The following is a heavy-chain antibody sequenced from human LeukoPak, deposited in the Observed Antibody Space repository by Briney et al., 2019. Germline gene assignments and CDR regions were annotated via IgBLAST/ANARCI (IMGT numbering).Heavy chain of an antibody. Sequence: PSETLSLTCTVSGGSISSSSYYWGWIRQPPGKALEWIGSIYHSGSTNYNPSLKSRVTISVDTSKNQFSLRLSSVTAADTAMYYCARGWTSYHIFDYWGQGTLVTVSS. CDR1: GGSISSSSYY. V-gene: IGHV4-39*07. CDR2: IYHSGST. D-gene: IGHD3/OR15-3a*01. CDR3: ARGWTSYHIFDY. J-gene: IGHJ4*02.